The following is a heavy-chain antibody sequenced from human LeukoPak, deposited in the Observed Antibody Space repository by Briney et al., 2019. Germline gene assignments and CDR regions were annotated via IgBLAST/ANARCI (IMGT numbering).Heavy chain of an antibody. CDR1: GFTFSSYA. CDR2: ISYDGSNK. J-gene: IGHJ4*02. V-gene: IGHV3-30*04. Sequence: GGSLRLSCAASGFTFSSYAMHWVRQAPGKGLEWVAVISYDGSNKYYADSVKGRFTISRDNSKNTLYLQINSLRAEDTAVYYCARELIVGATAFDYWGQGTLVTVSS. CDR3: ARELIVGATAFDY. D-gene: IGHD1-26*01.